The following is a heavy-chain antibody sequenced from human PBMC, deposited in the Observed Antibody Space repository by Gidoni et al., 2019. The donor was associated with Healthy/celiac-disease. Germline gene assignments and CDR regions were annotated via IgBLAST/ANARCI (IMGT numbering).Heavy chain of an antibody. CDR1: GGSISSSTW. J-gene: IGHJ4*02. CDR2: IYHSGST. CDR3: ARSRIAVAGFFDY. D-gene: IGHD6-19*01. Sequence: VQPQHSPPGLVKPSGTLSLTCAVSGGSISSSTWWSWVRQPPGKGLEWIGEIYHSGSTNYNPSLKSRVTISVDKSKNQFSLKLSSVTAADTAVYYCARSRIAVAGFFDYWGQGTLVTVSS. V-gene: IGHV4-4*02.